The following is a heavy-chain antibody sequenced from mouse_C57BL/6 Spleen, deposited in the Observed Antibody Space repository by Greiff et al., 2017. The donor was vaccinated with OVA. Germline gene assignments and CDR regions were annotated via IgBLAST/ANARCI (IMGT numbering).Heavy chain of an antibody. CDR1: GYTFTSYW. V-gene: IGHV1-59*01. J-gene: IGHJ1*03. D-gene: IGHD1-1*01. Sequence: QVQLQQPGAELVRPGTSVKLSCKASGYTFTSYWMHWVKQRPGQGLEWIGVIDPSDSYTNYNQKFKGKATLTADTSSSTAYMQLSSLTSEDSAVYYGVSPSRYGSSYWYFDVWGTGTTVTVSS. CDR3: VSPSRYGSSYWYFDV. CDR2: IDPSDSYT.